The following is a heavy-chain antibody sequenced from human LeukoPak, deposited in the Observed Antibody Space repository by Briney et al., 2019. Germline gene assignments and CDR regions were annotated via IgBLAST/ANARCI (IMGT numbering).Heavy chain of an antibody. CDR2: IIPIFGTA. CDR3: ARKGYDFWSGYYTGIGFWFDP. D-gene: IGHD3-3*01. CDR1: GGTFSSYA. J-gene: IGHJ5*02. V-gene: IGHV1-69*13. Sequence: SVKVSCKASGGTFSSYAISWVRQAPGQGLEWMGGIIPIFGTANYAQKFQGRVTITADESTSTAYMELSSLRSEDTTVYHGARKGYDFWSGYYTGIGFWFDPWGQGTLVTVSS.